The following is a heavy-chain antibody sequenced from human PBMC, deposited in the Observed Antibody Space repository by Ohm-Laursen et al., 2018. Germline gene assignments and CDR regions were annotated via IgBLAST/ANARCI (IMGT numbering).Heavy chain of an antibody. Sequence: SETLSLTCAVYGGSFRGYYWSWIRQPPGKGLEWIGYIYYSGSTNYNPSLKSRVTISVDTSKNQFSLKLSSVTAADTAVYYCARHMRYYDFWSGYSKYYFDYWGQGTLVTVSS. CDR2: IYYSGST. J-gene: IGHJ4*02. CDR1: GGSFRGYY. V-gene: IGHV4-59*08. CDR3: ARHMRYYDFWSGYSKYYFDY. D-gene: IGHD3-3*01.